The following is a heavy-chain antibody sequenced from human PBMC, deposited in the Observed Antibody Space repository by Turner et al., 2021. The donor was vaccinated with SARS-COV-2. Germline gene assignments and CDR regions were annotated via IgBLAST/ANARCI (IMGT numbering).Heavy chain of an antibody. D-gene: IGHD3-3*01. CDR1: GGPISSSRYY. CDR3: ARSNYDFWSGYYTFYFDY. J-gene: IGHJ4*02. CDR2: IYYSGST. V-gene: IGHV4-39*01. Sequence: QLQLQESGPGLVNPSETLSLTCTVSGGPISSSRYYWGWIRQPPGKGLEWIGSIYYSGSTYYNPSLKSRVTISVDTSKNQFSLKLSSVTAADTAVYYCARSNYDFWSGYYTFYFDYWGQGTLVTVSS.